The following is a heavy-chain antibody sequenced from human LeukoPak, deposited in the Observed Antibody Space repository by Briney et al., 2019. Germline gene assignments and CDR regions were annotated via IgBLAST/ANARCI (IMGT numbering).Heavy chain of an antibody. CDR1: GYTFTSYD. Sequence: ASVKVSCKASGYTFTSYDINWVRQATGQGLEWMGWISAYNGNTNYAQKLQGRVTMTTDTSTSTAYMELRSLRSDDTAVYYCARDLRSVYFDYWGQGTLVTVSS. J-gene: IGHJ4*02. V-gene: IGHV1-18*01. CDR2: ISAYNGNT. CDR3: ARDLRSVYFDY.